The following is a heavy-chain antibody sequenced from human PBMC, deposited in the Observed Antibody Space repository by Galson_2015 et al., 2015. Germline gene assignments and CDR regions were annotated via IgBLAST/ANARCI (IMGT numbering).Heavy chain of an antibody. V-gene: IGHV2-5*02. Sequence: PALVKPTQPLTLPFTFSGFSLSTSVVGVGWIRQPPVKALEGLALIYWDDDKRYSPSLKSRLTITKDTSKTQVVLTMTNMDPVDTATYYCAHRHPSPDYSSFDYWGQGTLVTVSS. J-gene: IGHJ4*02. D-gene: IGHD6-19*01. CDR1: GFSLSTSVVG. CDR3: AHRHPSPDYSSFDY. CDR2: IYWDDDK.